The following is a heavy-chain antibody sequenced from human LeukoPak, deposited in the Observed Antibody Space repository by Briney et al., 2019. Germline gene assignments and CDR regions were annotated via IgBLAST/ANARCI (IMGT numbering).Heavy chain of an antibody. Sequence: GGSLRLSCAASGFTSSSYSMNWVRQAPGKGLEWVSSISSSSSYIYYADSVKGRFTISRDNAKNSLYLQMNSLRAEDTAVYYCARDEWEPTYRYFDYWGQGTLVTVSS. CDR2: ISSSSSYI. CDR3: ARDEWEPTYRYFDY. CDR1: GFTSSSYS. V-gene: IGHV3-21*01. D-gene: IGHD1-26*01. J-gene: IGHJ4*02.